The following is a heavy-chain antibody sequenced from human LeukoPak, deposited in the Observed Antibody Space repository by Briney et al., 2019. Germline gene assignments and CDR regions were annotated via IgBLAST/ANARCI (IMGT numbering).Heavy chain of an antibody. D-gene: IGHD1-1*01. J-gene: IGHJ6*02. CDR1: GCTFSSYS. Sequence: PGGSLRLSCAASGCTFSSYSMNWVRQAPGKGLEWVSSISSSSSYIYYADSVKGRFTISRDNAKNSLYLQRNSLRAEDTAVYYCARDLRLEYGMDVWGQGTTVTVSS. V-gene: IGHV3-21*01. CDR2: ISSSSSYI. CDR3: ARDLRLEYGMDV.